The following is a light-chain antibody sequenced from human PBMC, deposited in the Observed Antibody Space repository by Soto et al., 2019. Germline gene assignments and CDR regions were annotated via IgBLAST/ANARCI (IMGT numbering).Light chain of an antibody. V-gene: IGKV3-20*01. CDR2: GTS. CDR1: QSVSSTY. CDR3: QQYGSPPIT. J-gene: IGKJ5*01. Sequence: EIVLTHSPATLSLSPLERATLSFRSSQSVSSTYLGWYQQQPGQPPRLLMSGTSNRATGTPDRFSGSGSGTDFTLTISRLEPEDFAVYYCQQYGSPPITFGQGTRLEIK.